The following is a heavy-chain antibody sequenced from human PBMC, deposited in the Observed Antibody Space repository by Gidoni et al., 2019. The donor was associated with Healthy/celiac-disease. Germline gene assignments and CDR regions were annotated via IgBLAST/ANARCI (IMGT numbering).Heavy chain of an antibody. Sequence: CKGSGYRFTSYWIGWVRQMPGKGLEWMGIIYPGDSDTRYSPSFQGQVTISADKSISTAYLQWSSLKASDTAMYYCARDFVSDSSGYSSLGIDYWGQGTLVTVSS. CDR2: IYPGDSDT. CDR3: ARDFVSDSSGYSSLGIDY. D-gene: IGHD3-22*01. V-gene: IGHV5-51*01. J-gene: IGHJ4*02. CDR1: GYRFTSYW.